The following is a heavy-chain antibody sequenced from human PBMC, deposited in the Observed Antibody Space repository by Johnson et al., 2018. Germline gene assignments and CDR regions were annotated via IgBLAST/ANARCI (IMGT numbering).Heavy chain of an antibody. CDR2: ISWNSGSI. CDR3: AKVLIAVAAADACDI. CDR1: GFTFDDYA. V-gene: IGHV3-9*01. D-gene: IGHD6-19*01. J-gene: IGHJ3*02. Sequence: VQLVQSGGGLVQPGRSLRLSCAASGFTFDDYAMHWVRQAPGKGLEWVSGISWNSGSIGYADSVKGRFTISRDNAKNSLYLQMNSLRAEDTALYYCAKVLIAVAAADACDIWGNGTMVTVSS.